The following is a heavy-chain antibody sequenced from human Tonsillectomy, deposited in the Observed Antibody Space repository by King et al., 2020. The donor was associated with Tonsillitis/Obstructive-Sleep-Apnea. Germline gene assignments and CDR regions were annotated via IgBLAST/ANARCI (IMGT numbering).Heavy chain of an antibody. Sequence: QLVQSGAEVKKPGSSVKVSCKASGGTFSSYAISWVRQAPGQGLEWMGGIIPIFGTANYAQKFQGRVTITADESTSTAYMELSSLRSEETAVYYCARYSPSGGSSWISYFDYWGQGTLVTVSS. CDR1: GGTFSSYA. V-gene: IGHV1-69*01. D-gene: IGHD6-13*01. CDR2: IIPIFGTA. J-gene: IGHJ4*02. CDR3: ARYSPSGGSSWISYFDY.